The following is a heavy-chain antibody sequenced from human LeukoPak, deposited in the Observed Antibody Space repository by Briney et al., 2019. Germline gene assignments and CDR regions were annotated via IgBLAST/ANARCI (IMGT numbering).Heavy chain of an antibody. Sequence: SQTLSLTCTVSGGSISSGSYYWSWIRQPAGKGLEWIGRIYTSGSTNYNPSLKSRVTISVDTSKNQFSLKLSSVTAADTAVYYCAREPVGYCSGGSCYSDNWGQGTLVTVSS. D-gene: IGHD2-15*01. CDR1: GGSISSGSYY. V-gene: IGHV4-61*02. CDR2: IYTSGST. CDR3: AREPVGYCSGGSCYSDN. J-gene: IGHJ4*02.